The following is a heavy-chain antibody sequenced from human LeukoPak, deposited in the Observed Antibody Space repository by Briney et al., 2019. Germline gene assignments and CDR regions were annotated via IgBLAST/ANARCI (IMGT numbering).Heavy chain of an antibody. CDR1: GGSISSYY. Sequence: PSETLSLTCTVSGGSISSYYWSWIRQPPGKGLEWIGYIYYSGSTNYNPSLKSRVTISVDTSKNQFSLKLSSVTAADTAVYYCARHTFPMDDYYYYGMDVWGQGTTVTVSS. CDR2: IYYSGST. CDR3: ARHTFPMDDYYYYGMDV. D-gene: IGHD2/OR15-2a*01. V-gene: IGHV4-59*08. J-gene: IGHJ6*02.